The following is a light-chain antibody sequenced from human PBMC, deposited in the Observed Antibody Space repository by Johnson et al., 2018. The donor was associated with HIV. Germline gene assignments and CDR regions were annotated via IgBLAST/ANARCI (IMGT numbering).Light chain of an antibody. V-gene: IGLV1-51*02. Sequence: QSVLTQSPSVSAAPGQKVTISCSGSSSNIGNNYVSWYQQLPGTAPKLLIYENNKRPSGIPDRFSGSKSGTSATLGITGLQTGDEADYYCGTWDSRLSAGRVFGTGTKVTV. CDR3: GTWDSRLSAGRV. CDR2: ENN. CDR1: SSNIGNNY. J-gene: IGLJ1*01.